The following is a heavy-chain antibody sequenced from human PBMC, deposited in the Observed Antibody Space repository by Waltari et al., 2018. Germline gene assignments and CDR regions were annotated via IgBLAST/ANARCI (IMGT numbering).Heavy chain of an antibody. J-gene: IGHJ4*02. CDR2: ISGTGGST. D-gene: IGHD1-7*01. Sequence: EMQLLESGGVLVQPGGSLRLSFAASGFNFTFYAMRWVRQAPGKGLEWVSTISGTGGSTYFADSVKGRFTISRDKSKNTLDLQMNSLRAEDTAVYYCAKANYLAVPTYFDYWGQGTLVTVSS. CDR1: GFNFTFYA. CDR3: AKANYLAVPTYFDY. V-gene: IGHV3-23*01.